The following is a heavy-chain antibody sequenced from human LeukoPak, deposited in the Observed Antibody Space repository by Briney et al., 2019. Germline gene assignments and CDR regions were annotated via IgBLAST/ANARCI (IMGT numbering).Heavy chain of an antibody. CDR3: ARDGAAAGLYFDL. D-gene: IGHD6-13*01. CDR2: IRQDGGEK. CDR1: GFTFSSYW. J-gene: IGHJ4*01. Sequence: PGGSLRLSCAVSGFTFSSYWMNWVRQAPGKGLDWVASIRQDGGEKSYVDSVKGRFTISRDNTKNSLYLQMSSLRAEDTAVYYCARDGAAAGLYFDLWGQGTLVTVSS. V-gene: IGHV3-7*01.